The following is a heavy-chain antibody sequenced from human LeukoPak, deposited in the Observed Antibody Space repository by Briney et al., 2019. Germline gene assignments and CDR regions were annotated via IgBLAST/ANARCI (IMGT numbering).Heavy chain of an antibody. CDR2: ISGSGGSI. Sequence: PGGSLRLSCAASGFTFSSYAMSWVRQAPGKGLEWVSSISGSGGSIYYADSVKGRFTISRDKTKNTLYLQMNSLRAEDTAVYYCAKGAYDYVEIAYFDYWGQGSLVTVSS. D-gene: IGHD5-12*01. CDR1: GFTFSSYA. CDR3: AKGAYDYVEIAYFDY. V-gene: IGHV3-23*01. J-gene: IGHJ4*02.